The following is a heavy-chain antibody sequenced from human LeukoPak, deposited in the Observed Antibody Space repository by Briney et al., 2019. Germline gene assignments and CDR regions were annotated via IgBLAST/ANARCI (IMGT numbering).Heavy chain of an antibody. V-gene: IGHV1-2*02. CDR2: INPNSGGT. D-gene: IGHD6-6*01. CDR3: ARSIAARHGFDY. J-gene: IGHJ4*02. CDR1: GYTFTGYY. Sequence: ASVKVSCKASGYTFTGYYMHWVRQAPGQGLEWMGWINPNSGGTNYAQKFQGRVTMTRDTSIGTAYMELSRLRSDDTAVYYCARSIAARHGFDYWGQGTLVTVSS.